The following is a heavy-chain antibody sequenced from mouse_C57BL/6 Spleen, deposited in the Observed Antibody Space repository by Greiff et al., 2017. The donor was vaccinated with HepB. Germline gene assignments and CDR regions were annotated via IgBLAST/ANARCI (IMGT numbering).Heavy chain of an antibody. V-gene: IGHV1-76*01. CDR2: IYPGSGNT. Sequence: QVQLKQSGAELVRPGASVKLSCKASGYTFTDYYINWVQQRPGQGLEWIARIYPGSGNTYYNEKFKGKATLTAEKSASTAYMQLSSLTSEDSAVYFCARLQNAMDYWGQGTSVTVSS. CDR3: ARLQNAMDY. J-gene: IGHJ4*01. CDR1: GYTFTDYY.